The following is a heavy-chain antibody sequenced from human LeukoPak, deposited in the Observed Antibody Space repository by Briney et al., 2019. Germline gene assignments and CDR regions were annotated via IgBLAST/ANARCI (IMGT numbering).Heavy chain of an antibody. CDR2: IIPIFGTA. Sequence: SVKVSRKASGGTFSSYAISWVRQAPGQGVEWMGGIIPIFGTAKYAQEFQGRVTITADESTSTAYMELSSLRSEDTAVYYCARAPLNVDTAMVREGDWFDPWGQGTLVTVSS. V-gene: IGHV1-69*13. D-gene: IGHD5-18*01. CDR1: GGTFSSYA. CDR3: ARAPLNVDTAMVREGDWFDP. J-gene: IGHJ5*02.